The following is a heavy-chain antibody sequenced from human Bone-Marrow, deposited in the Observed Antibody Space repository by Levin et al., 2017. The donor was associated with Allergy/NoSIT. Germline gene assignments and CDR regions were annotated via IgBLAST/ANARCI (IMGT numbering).Heavy chain of an antibody. CDR2: ISWNSGSI. CDR3: AKGARGYYGSGSYYNAPSHFDY. D-gene: IGHD3-10*01. V-gene: IGHV3-9*01. CDR1: GFTFDDYA. J-gene: IGHJ4*02. Sequence: LSLTCAASGFTFDDYAMHWVRQAPGKGLEWVSGISWNSGSIGYADSVKGRFTISRDNAKNSLYLQMNSLRAEDTALYYCAKGARGYYGSGSYYNAPSHFDYWGQGTLVTVSS.